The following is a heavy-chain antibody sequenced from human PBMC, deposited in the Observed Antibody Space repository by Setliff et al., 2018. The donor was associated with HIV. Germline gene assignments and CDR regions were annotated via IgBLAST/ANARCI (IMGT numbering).Heavy chain of an antibody. V-gene: IGHV3-21*01. CDR1: GFTFSSYS. CDR3: AIMPAIFGVVTDY. D-gene: IGHD3-3*01. CDR2: ISSSSSYI. J-gene: IGHJ4*02. Sequence: PGGSLRLSCAASGFTFSSYSMNWVRQAPGKGLEWVPSISSSSSYIYYADSVKGRFTISRDNAKNSLYLQMNSLRAEDTAVYYCAIMPAIFGVVTDYWGQGTLVTVSS.